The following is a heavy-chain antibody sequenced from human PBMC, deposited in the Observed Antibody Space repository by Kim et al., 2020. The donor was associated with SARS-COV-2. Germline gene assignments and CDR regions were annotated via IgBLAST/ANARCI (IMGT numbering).Heavy chain of an antibody. V-gene: IGHV3-23*01. CDR1: GFTFSSYA. J-gene: IGHJ5*02. D-gene: IGHD3-10*01. CDR2: ISGSGGST. Sequence: GGSLRLSCAASGFTFSSYAMSWVRQAPGKGLEWVSAISGSGGSTYYADSVKGRFTISRDNSKNTLYLQMNSLRAEDTAVYYCAKELGYYGSGSQMMGLNWFDPWGQGTLVTVSS. CDR3: AKELGYYGSGSQMMGLNWFDP.